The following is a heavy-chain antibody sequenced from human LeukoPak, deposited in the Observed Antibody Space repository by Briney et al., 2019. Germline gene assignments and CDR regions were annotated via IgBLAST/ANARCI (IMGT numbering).Heavy chain of an antibody. D-gene: IGHD2-21*02. CDR3: ARETDFDC. J-gene: IGHJ4*02. CDR1: GGSFSGYC. Sequence: SETLSLTCAGYGGSFSGYCWSWIRQPPGKGLEWIGEINHSGSTNYNPSLKSRATISVDTSKTQFSLQLNSVNAADTAVYYCARETDFDCWGQGTLVTVSS. CDR2: INHSGST. V-gene: IGHV4-34*01.